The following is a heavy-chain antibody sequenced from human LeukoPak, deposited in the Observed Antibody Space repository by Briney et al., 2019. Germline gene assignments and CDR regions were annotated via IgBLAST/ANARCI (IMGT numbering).Heavy chain of an antibody. CDR3: ARMDWNYVIADY. CDR2: IYYSGST. Sequence: SETLSLTCTVPGGSISSSSYYWGWIRQPPGKGLEWIGSIYYSGSTYYNPSLKSRVTISVDTSKNQFSLKLSSVTAADTAVYYCARMDWNYVIADYWGQGTLVTVSS. V-gene: IGHV4-39*07. CDR1: GGSISSSSYY. D-gene: IGHD1-7*01. J-gene: IGHJ4*02.